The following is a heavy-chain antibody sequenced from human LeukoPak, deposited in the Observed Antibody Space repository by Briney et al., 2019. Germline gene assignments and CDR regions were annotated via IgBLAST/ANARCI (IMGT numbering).Heavy chain of an antibody. V-gene: IGHV4-59*08. CDR3: ARLVVPAATYYFDY. Sequence: SETLSLTCTVSGGSISSYYWSWIRQPPGKGLEWIGYTYYSGSTNYNPSLKSRVTISVDTSKNQFSLKLSSVTAADAAVYYCARLVVPAATYYFDYWGQGTLVTVSS. J-gene: IGHJ4*02. CDR1: GGSISSYY. CDR2: TYYSGST. D-gene: IGHD2-2*01.